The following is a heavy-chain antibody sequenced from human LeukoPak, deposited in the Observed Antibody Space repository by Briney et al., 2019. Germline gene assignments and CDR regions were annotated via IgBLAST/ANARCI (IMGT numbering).Heavy chain of an antibody. V-gene: IGHV4-59*08. J-gene: IGHJ4*02. CDR3: ARLPLRSHFDY. CDR1: GGSISSYS. Sequence: SETLSLTCTVSGGSISSYSWSWIRQPPGKGLEWIGYIYYSGSTNYNPSLKSRVTISVDTSKNQSSLKLSSVTAADTAVYYCARLPLRSHFDYWGQGTLVTVSS. CDR2: IYYSGST.